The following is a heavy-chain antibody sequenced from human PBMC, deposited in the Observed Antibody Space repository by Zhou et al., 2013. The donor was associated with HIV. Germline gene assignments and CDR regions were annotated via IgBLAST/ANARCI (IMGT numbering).Heavy chain of an antibody. D-gene: IGHD1-26*01. J-gene: IGHJ1*01. CDR3: ARPTGSYGYFQH. V-gene: IGHV1-69*13. Sequence: QVQLVQSGAEVKKPGSSVKVSCKASGGTFSSYAISWVRQAPGQGLEWIGKIIPIFSQIKFAQKFRDRVTITADESTSTAYMELSGLRSEDTAVYYCARPTGSYGYFQHWGQGTLVTVSS. CDR1: GGTFSSYA. CDR2: IIPIFSQI.